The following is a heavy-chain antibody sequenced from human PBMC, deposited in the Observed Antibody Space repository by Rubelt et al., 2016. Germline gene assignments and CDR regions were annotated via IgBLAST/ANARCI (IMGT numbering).Heavy chain of an antibody. D-gene: IGHD3-10*01. CDR3: AKDMGRH. V-gene: IGHV3-23*01. CDR1: GFTFSSYA. J-gene: IGHJ4*02. Sequence: EVQLLESGGGLVQPGGSLRLSCAASGFTFSSYAMSWVRQAPGKGLEWVSAISGSGGSTYYADSVKGRFTISRDNARTTLVMQRNSLRAEDTAVYYCAKDMGRHWGQGTLVTVSS. CDR2: ISGSGGST.